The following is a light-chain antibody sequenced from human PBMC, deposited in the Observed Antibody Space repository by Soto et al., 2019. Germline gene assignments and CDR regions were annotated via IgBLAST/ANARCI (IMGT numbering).Light chain of an antibody. CDR1: QSVSSSY. J-gene: IGKJ3*01. V-gene: IGKV3-20*01. Sequence: EIVWTQSPGTLSLSPGERATLSCRASQSVSSSYLAWYQQKPGQAPRLLIYGASSRATGIPDRFSGSGSGTDFTLTISRLEPEDFAVYYCKQYGSSHFTLGSGTKVDIK. CDR2: GAS. CDR3: KQYGSSHFT.